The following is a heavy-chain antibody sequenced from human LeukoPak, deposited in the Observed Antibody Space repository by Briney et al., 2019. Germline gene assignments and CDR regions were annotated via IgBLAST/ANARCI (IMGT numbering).Heavy chain of an antibody. D-gene: IGHD5-12*01. CDR1: GGSFSGYY. CDR2: IYHSGRT. Sequence: KASETLSLTCAVYGGSFSGYYWSWIRPPPGKGLEWIGEIYHSGRTNYNPSLKSRVTISVDTSKNQFSLKLSSVTAADTAVYYCARGVDPPNPHLDVWGKGTTVTVSS. V-gene: IGHV4-34*01. J-gene: IGHJ6*04. CDR3: ARGVDPPNPHLDV.